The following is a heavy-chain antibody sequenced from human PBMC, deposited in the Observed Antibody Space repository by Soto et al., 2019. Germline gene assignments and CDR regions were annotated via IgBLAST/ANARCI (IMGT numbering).Heavy chain of an antibody. CDR1: GYTFTSYG. J-gene: IGHJ6*02. Sequence: ASVKVSCKASGYTFTSYGISWVRQAPGQGLEWMGWISAYNGNTNYAQKLQGRVTMTTDTSTSTAYMELRSLRSDDTAVYYCARVGVTGTSPYYYGMDVWGPGTNLTVYS. CDR2: ISAYNGNT. D-gene: IGHD1-20*01. V-gene: IGHV1-18*04. CDR3: ARVGVTGTSPYYYGMDV.